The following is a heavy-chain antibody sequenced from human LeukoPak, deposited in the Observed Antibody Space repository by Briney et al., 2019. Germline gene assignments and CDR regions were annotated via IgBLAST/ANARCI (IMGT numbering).Heavy chain of an antibody. CDR3: AKGFGAAGTRPLEY. D-gene: IGHD6-13*01. J-gene: IGHJ4*02. Sequence: PGGSLRLSCAASGFTFSSYAMNWVRQAPGKGLEWVSVISGSAGRTYYADSVEGRFTISRDNSKSTVYLQMNSLRAEDTAVYYCAKGFGAAGTRPLEYWGQGTLVTVSS. V-gene: IGHV3-23*01. CDR2: ISGSAGRT. CDR1: GFTFSSYA.